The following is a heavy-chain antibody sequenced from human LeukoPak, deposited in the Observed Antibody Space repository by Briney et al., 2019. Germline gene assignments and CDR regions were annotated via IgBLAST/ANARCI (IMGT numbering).Heavy chain of an antibody. CDR1: GFTFSNAW. Sequence: PGGSLRLSRAASGFTFSNAWMSWVRQAPGKGLEWVGRIKSKTDGGTTDYAAPVKGRFTISRDDSKNTLYLQMDSLKTEDTAVYYCTTAPHLYYYDSSGYYQDYWGQGTLVTVSS. CDR2: IKSKTDGGTT. D-gene: IGHD3-22*01. CDR3: TTAPHLYYYDSSGYYQDY. V-gene: IGHV3-15*01. J-gene: IGHJ4*02.